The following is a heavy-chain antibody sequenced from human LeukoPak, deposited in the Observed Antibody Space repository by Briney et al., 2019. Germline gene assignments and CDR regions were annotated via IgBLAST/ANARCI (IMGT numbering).Heavy chain of an antibody. V-gene: IGHV3-53*01. J-gene: IGHJ6*03. CDR1: GFTVSSNY. D-gene: IGHD3-10*01. CDR2: IYSGGST. CDR3: AKESYSYLPGNHGGYFIHYYMDV. Sequence: PGGSLGLSCAASGFTVSSNYMSWVRQAPGKGLEWVSVIYSGGSTYYADSVKGRFTISRDNSQNTLYLRMYRLRADDTAVYYCAKESYSYLPGNHGGYFIHYYMDVWGTGTTVTISS.